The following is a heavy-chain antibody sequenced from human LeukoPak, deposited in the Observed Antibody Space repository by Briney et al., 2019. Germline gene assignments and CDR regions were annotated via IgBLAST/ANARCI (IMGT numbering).Heavy chain of an antibody. D-gene: IGHD3-3*01. J-gene: IGHJ6*03. CDR2: IKQDGSEK. V-gene: IGHV3-7*01. Sequence: PGGSLRLSCAASGFTFSSYWMSWVRQAPGKGLEWVANIKQDGSEKYYVDSVKGRFTISRDNAKNSLYLQMNSLRAEDTAVYYCARQYDFWSGFGYYYCMDVWGKGTTVTVSS. CDR1: GFTFSSYW. CDR3: ARQYDFWSGFGYYYCMDV.